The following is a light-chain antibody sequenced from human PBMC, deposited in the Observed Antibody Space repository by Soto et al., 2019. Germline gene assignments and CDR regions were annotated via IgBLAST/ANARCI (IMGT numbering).Light chain of an antibody. CDR1: QSISSW. Sequence: DIQMTQSPSTLSASVGDRVTITCRASQSISSWLAWYQQKPGKAPNLLIYKASTLESGVPSRFSCSGSGTEFTLTISRLQPYDFATYYCQQYNNYPWTVGQGTKVEIK. V-gene: IGKV1-5*03. CDR2: KAS. CDR3: QQYNNYPWT. J-gene: IGKJ1*01.